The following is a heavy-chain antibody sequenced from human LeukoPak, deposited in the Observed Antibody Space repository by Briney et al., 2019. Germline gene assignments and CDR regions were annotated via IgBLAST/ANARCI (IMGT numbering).Heavy chain of an antibody. CDR3: ASQGAVEYNWFDP. CDR1: GGSISSSSYY. Sequence: PSETLSLTCTVSGGSISSSSYYWGWIRQPPGKGLEWIGSIYYSGSTYYNPSLKSRVTISVDTSKNQFSLKLTSVTAADTAVYYCASQGAVEYNWFDPWGQGTLVTVSS. CDR2: IYYSGST. J-gene: IGHJ5*02. V-gene: IGHV4-39*07.